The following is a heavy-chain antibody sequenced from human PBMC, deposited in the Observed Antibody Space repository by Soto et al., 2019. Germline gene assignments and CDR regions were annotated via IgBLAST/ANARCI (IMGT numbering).Heavy chain of an antibody. CDR2: IYYSGST. D-gene: IGHD2-2*01. V-gene: IGHV4-31*03. Sequence: PSETLSLTCTVSGGSISSGGYYWSWIRQHLGKGLEWIGYIYYSGSTYYNPSLKSRVTISVDTSKNQFSLKLSSVTAADTAVYYCARVSLVPAADNWFDPWGQGTLVTVSS. CDR1: GGSISSGGYY. CDR3: ARVSLVPAADNWFDP. J-gene: IGHJ5*02.